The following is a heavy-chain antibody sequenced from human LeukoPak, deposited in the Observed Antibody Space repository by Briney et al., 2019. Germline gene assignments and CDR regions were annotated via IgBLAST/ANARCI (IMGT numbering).Heavy chain of an antibody. CDR1: GGSISSGDYS. D-gene: IGHD2-15*01. CDR3: ARDERRCSGGSCYTNYFDY. J-gene: IGHJ4*02. V-gene: IGHV4-30-4*01. CDR2: IYYSGST. Sequence: SETLSLTCTVSGGSISSGDYSWSWIRQPPGKGLEWIGYIYYSGSTYYNPSLKSRVTISVDTSKNQFSLKLSSVTAADTAVYYCARDERRCSGGSCYTNYFDYWGQGTLVTVSS.